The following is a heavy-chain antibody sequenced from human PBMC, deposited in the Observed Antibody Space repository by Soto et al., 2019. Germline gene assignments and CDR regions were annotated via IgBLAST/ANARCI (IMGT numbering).Heavy chain of an antibody. CDR2: IIPIFGTA. Sequence: QVQLVQSGAEVKKPGSSVNVSCKASGGTFSSYAISWVRQAPGQGLEWMGGIIPIFGTADYAQKFQGRVTTTADESTSTAYMELSSLRSEDTAVYYCASHSGSSPEGRYYYGMDVWGQGTTVTVSS. J-gene: IGHJ6*02. V-gene: IGHV1-69*12. CDR1: GGTFSSYA. CDR3: ASHSGSSPEGRYYYGMDV. D-gene: IGHD1-26*01.